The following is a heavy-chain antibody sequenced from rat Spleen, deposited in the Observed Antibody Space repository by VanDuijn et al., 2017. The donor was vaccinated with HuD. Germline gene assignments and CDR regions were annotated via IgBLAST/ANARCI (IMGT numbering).Heavy chain of an antibody. Sequence: EVQVVESGGGLVQPGRSLKLSCVASGFTFNNYWMTWIRQAAGKGLEWVASITNTGDSTYYPDSVKGRFTISRANAENTVYLQMNSLRSEDTATYYCAVSGYGYWGQGVMVTVSS. CDR3: AVSGYGY. CDR1: GFTFNNYW. D-gene: IGHD1-3*01. V-gene: IGHV5-31*01. J-gene: IGHJ2*01. CDR2: ITNTGDST.